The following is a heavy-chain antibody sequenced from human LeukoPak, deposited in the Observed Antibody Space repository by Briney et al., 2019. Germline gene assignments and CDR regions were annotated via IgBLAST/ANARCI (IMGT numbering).Heavy chain of an antibody. J-gene: IGHJ6*02. CDR3: ARDRRVASGWPEGYYYYYGMDV. V-gene: IGHV3-33*08. Sequence: GGSLRLSCAASGFTFSSYGMHWVRQAPGKGLEWVAVIWYDGSNKYYADSVKGRFTISRDNSKNTLYLQMNSLRAEDTAVYYCARDRRVASGWPEGYYYYYGMDVWGQGTTVTVSS. CDR2: IWYDGSNK. D-gene: IGHD6-19*01. CDR1: GFTFSSYG.